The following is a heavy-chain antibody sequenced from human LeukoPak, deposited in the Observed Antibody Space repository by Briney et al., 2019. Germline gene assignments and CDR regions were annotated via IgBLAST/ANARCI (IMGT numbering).Heavy chain of an antibody. Sequence: GRSLRLSCAASGFTFSSYGMHWVRQAPGKGLEWVAVIWYDGSNKYYADSVKGRFTISRDNSKNTLYLQMNSLRAEDTAVYYCARDYDSSGYPTPPGNWGQGTLVTVSS. V-gene: IGHV3-33*01. CDR1: GFTFSSYG. CDR3: ARDYDSSGYPTPPGN. D-gene: IGHD3-22*01. CDR2: IWYDGSNK. J-gene: IGHJ4*02.